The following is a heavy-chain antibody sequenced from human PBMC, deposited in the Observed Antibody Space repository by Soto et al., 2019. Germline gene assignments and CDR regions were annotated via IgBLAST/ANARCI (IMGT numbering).Heavy chain of an antibody. D-gene: IGHD6-6*01. Sequence: EVQLLESGGVLVQPGGSLRLSCAASGFTFSSYAMSWVRQAPGKGLERVSSSSGSGGSTYYADSVKGRFTSARDNSTNTIHRQMHSLRAEDPAVYHCAKMLREYSSSPAGYWGQGTLVTVSS. CDR2: SSGSGGST. V-gene: IGHV3-23*01. J-gene: IGHJ4*02. CDR1: GFTFSSYA. CDR3: AKMLREYSSSPAGY.